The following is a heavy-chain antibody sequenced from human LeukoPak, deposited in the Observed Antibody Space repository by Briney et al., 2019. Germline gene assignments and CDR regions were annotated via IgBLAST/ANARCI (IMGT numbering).Heavy chain of an antibody. CDR3: ARQPSYRYYFDY. Sequence: SETLSLTCAVYGGSFSGYYWSWIRQPPGKGLEWIGEINHSGSTNYNPSLKSRVTISVGTSKNQFSLKLSSVTAADTAVYYCARQPSYRYYFDYWGQGTLVTVSS. CDR2: INHSGST. D-gene: IGHD1-26*01. J-gene: IGHJ4*02. V-gene: IGHV4-34*01. CDR1: GGSFSGYY.